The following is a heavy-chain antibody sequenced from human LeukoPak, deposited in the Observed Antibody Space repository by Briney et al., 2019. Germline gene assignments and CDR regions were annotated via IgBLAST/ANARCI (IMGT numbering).Heavy chain of an antibody. CDR3: ARHGVMVRGVISDWFDP. CDR1: GGSISSSTYY. CDR2: INYSGST. V-gene: IGHV4-39*01. Sequence: SETLSLTCTVSGGSISSSTYYWAWVRQPPGKGLEWIGNINYSGSTHYNASLKSRVTISVDTSKNQFSLKLSSVADADTAVYYCARHGVMVRGVISDWFDPWGQGTLVTVSS. D-gene: IGHD3-10*01. J-gene: IGHJ5*02.